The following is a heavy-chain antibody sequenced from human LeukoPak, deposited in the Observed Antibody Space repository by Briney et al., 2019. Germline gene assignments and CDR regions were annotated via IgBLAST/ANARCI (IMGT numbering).Heavy chain of an antibody. CDR2: ISSSSSYI. Sequence: GGSLRLSCAASGFTFSSYSMNWVRQAPGKGLEWVSSISSSSSYIYYADSVKGRFTISRDNAKNSLYLQMNSLRAEDTAVYYCARYFWHGDCRNRGYWYFDLWGRGTLVTVSS. CDR3: ARYFWHGDCRNRGYWYFDL. D-gene: IGHD2-21*02. J-gene: IGHJ2*01. CDR1: GFTFSSYS. V-gene: IGHV3-21*01.